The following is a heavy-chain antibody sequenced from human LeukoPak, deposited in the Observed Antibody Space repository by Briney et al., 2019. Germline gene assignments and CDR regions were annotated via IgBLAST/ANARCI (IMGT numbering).Heavy chain of an antibody. CDR2: ISWNSGSI. CDR1: GFTFDDYA. D-gene: IGHD4-23*01. CDR3: AKDIGVFGYGGNSEGGYYYGMDV. V-gene: IGHV3-9*01. J-gene: IGHJ6*02. Sequence: PGRSLRLSCAASGFTFDDYAMHWVRQAPGKGLEWVSGISWNSGSIGYADSVKGRFTISRDNAKNSLYLQMNSLRAEDTALYYCAKDIGVFGYGGNSEGGYYYGMDVWGQGTTVTVSS.